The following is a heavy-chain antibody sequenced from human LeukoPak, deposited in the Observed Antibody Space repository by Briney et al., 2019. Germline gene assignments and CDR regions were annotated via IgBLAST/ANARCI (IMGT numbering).Heavy chain of an antibody. V-gene: IGHV4-4*07. CDR1: GGSISRYN. Sequence: SETLSLTRTVSGGSISRYNWSWIRQPPGKRLERMGRSYTSGCTNYNLCLKSRVTVSVDTSQIQFSLKLSSVTAADTAVYYCVRVVVVAATPGAFDIWGQGTMVTVSS. D-gene: IGHD2-15*01. CDR2: SYTSGCT. CDR3: VRVVVVAATPGAFDI. J-gene: IGHJ3*02.